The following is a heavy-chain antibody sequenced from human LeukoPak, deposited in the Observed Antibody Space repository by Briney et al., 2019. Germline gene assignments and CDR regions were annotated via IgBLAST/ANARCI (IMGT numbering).Heavy chain of an antibody. CDR2: INPNSGGT. J-gene: IGHJ6*02. CDR3: ARVLVPAAIGYGMDV. CDR1: GYTFTGYY. Sequence: ASVKVSCKASGYTFTGYYMHWVRQAPGQGLEWMGWINPNSGGTNYAQKFQGRVTMTRDTPISTAYMELSRLRSDDTAVYYCARVLVPAAIGYGMDVWGQGTTVTVSS. V-gene: IGHV1-2*02. D-gene: IGHD2-2*01.